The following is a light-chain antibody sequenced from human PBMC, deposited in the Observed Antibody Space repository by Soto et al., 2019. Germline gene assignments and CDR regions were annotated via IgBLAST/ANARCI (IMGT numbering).Light chain of an antibody. J-gene: IGLJ2*01. Sequence: QSVLTQPPSASGSPGQSVTISCTGTSSDVGAYNYVSWYQQHPGKAPRLVIYGVTKRPSGVPERFSGSKSGNTASLTVSALQADDEADYYCSSYSGAYTLVVFGGGTKLTVL. CDR1: SSDVGAYNY. CDR2: GVT. CDR3: SSYSGAYTLVV. V-gene: IGLV2-8*01.